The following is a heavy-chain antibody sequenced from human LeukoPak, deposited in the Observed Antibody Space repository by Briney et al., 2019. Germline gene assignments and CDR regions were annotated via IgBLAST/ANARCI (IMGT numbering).Heavy chain of an antibody. J-gene: IGHJ5*02. CDR1: GFIFHDYA. CDR3: ASLTLYCSDTNCFHP. Sequence: GGSLRLSCAASGFIFHDYAMHWVRQAPGKGLEWVSGVSWKSNTIGYADSVKGRFIVSREDAKNSLYLHMNRLRAGDTAVYYCASLTLYCSDTNCFHPWGQGTRVTVSS. V-gene: IGHV3-9*01. D-gene: IGHD2-15*01. CDR2: VSWKSNTI.